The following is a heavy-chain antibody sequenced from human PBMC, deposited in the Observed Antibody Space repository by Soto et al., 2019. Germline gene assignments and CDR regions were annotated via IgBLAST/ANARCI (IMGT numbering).Heavy chain of an antibody. CDR2: IIPLFGTA. CDR3: ARANGSNSSGYYYIDY. V-gene: IGHV1-69*01. Sequence: QVQLVQSGAEVKQPGSSVKVSCKTSGGTFSTYAIYWVRQAPGQGLEWMGAIIPLFGTADYAQKFQGRVTITADESTSTGSKEMSSLRSEDTAVDYCARANGSNSSGYYYIDYWGQGTLVSVYS. J-gene: IGHJ4*02. D-gene: IGHD6-19*01. CDR1: GGTFSTYA.